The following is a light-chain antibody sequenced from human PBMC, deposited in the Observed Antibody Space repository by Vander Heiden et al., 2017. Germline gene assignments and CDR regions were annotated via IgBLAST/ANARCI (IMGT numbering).Light chain of an antibody. Sequence: IVMTPSPLSLPVTPGEPASISCRSSQSLLHSNGYNYVDWYLQKPGQSPQLLIYLGSNRASGVPDRFSGSGSGTDFTLKISRVEAEDVGVYYCMQALQTPRTFGQGTKVEIK. CDR1: QSLLHSNGYNY. CDR3: MQALQTPRT. CDR2: LGS. V-gene: IGKV2-28*01. J-gene: IGKJ1*01.